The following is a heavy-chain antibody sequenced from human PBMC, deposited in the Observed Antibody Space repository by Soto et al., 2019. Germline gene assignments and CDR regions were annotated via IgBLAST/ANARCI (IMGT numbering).Heavy chain of an antibody. CDR2: ISGSGGST. CDR1: GFTFSSYA. Sequence: PGGSLRLSCAASGFTFSSYAMSWVRQAPGKGLEWVSAISGSGGSTYYADSVKGRFTISRDNSKNTLYLQMNSLRAEDTAVYYCAKELRVAYSYGKAYNWFDPWGQGTLVTVSS. J-gene: IGHJ5*02. V-gene: IGHV3-23*01. D-gene: IGHD5-18*01. CDR3: AKELRVAYSYGKAYNWFDP.